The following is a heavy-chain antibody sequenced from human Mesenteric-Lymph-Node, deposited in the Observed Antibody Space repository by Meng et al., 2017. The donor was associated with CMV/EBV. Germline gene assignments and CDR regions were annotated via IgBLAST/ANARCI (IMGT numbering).Heavy chain of an antibody. CDR1: GYTFSAYY. J-gene: IGHJ4*02. D-gene: IGHD6-13*01. CDR2: INPNSGGT. V-gene: IGHV1-2*02. Sequence: ASVKVSCKASGYTFSAYYIHWVRQAPGQGLEWMGWINPNSGGTNYAQKFQGGITLTRDTSISTAYMELSRLRSDDTAVYYCARDEEGGRFSSSWYDYWGQGTLVTVSS. CDR3: ARDEEGGRFSSSWYDY.